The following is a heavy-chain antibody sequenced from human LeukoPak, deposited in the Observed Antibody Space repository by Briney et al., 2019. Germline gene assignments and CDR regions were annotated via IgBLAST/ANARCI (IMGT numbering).Heavy chain of an antibody. D-gene: IGHD2-2*01. CDR3: ARRTSYCSSTSCRQDYYYYMDV. J-gene: IGHJ6*03. CDR1: GGSISSYY. CDR2: IYYSGST. Sequence: SETLSLTCTVSGGSISSYYWSWIRQPPGKGLEWIGYIYYSGSTNYNPSLKSRVTISVDTSKNQFSLKLSSVTAADTAVYYCARRTSYCSSTSCRQDYYYYMDVWGKGTTVTVSS. V-gene: IGHV4-59*01.